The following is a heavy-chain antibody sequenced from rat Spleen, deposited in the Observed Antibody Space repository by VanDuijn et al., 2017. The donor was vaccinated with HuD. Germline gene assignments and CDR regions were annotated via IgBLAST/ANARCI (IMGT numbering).Heavy chain of an antibody. CDR1: GFTFSDYY. CDR3: TRGIYYGYNAFVY. CDR2: ISTTGGTT. J-gene: IGHJ3*01. D-gene: IGHD1-9*01. Sequence: EVQLVESDGGLVQPGRSLKLSCAASGFTFSDYYMAWVRQAPTKGLEWVASISTTGGTTNYPDSVKGRISISRDNAKSTLYVQLNSLRSEDTATYFCTRGIYYGYNAFVYWGQGTLVTVSS. V-gene: IGHV5-25*01.